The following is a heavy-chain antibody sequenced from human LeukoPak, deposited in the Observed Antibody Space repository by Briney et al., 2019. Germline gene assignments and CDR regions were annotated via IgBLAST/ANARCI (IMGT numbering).Heavy chain of an antibody. Sequence: ASVKVSCKASGGTFSSYAISWVRQAPGQGLEWMGGIIPIFGTANYAQKFQGRVTITADESTSTAYMELSSLRSEDTAVYYCAREVNVEWLAYFDYWGQGTLVTVSS. D-gene: IGHD6-19*01. CDR1: GGTFSSYA. J-gene: IGHJ4*02. CDR3: AREVNVEWLAYFDY. CDR2: IIPIFGTA. V-gene: IGHV1-69*01.